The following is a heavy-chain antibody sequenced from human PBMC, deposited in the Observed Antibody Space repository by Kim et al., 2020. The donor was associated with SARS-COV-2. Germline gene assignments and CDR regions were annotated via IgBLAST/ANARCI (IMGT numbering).Heavy chain of an antibody. Sequence: GGSLRLSCAASGFTFSSYDMHWVRQATGKGLEWVSAIGTAGDTYYPGSVKGRFTISRENAKNSLYLQMNSLRAGDTAVYYCARAMGISGSYYRYYYGMDVWGQGTTVTVSS. J-gene: IGHJ6*02. CDR1: GFTFSSYD. CDR2: IGTAGDT. V-gene: IGHV3-13*01. D-gene: IGHD1-26*01. CDR3: ARAMGISGSYYRYYYGMDV.